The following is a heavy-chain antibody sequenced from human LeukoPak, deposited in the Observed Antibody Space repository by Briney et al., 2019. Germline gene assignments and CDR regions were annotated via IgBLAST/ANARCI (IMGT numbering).Heavy chain of an antibody. CDR2: IIPIFGTA. V-gene: IGHV1-69*13. Sequence: SVKVSCKPSGGTLSSYAISWVRQAPGQRLEWMGGIIPIFGTANYPQKFQGRVTITADESTSTAYMELSSLRSEDTAVYYCARPSGSDIDAFDSWGQGTMVTVSS. J-gene: IGHJ3*02. D-gene: IGHD1-26*01. CDR1: GGTLSSYA. CDR3: ARPSGSDIDAFDS.